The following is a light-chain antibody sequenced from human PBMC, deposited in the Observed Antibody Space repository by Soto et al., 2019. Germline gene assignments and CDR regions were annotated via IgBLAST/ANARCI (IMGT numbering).Light chain of an antibody. CDR2: EVT. CDR1: SSDVDAYNY. V-gene: IGLV2-14*01. CDR3: SSYTSDSTFLV. J-gene: IGLJ2*01. Sequence: QSALTQPASVSGSPGQSITISCTGTSSDVDAYNYVSWYQQHPGKAPKLMIFEVTNRPSGISTRFSGSKSGYTASLTISGLQPEDEADYYCSSYTSDSTFLVFGGGTKLTVL.